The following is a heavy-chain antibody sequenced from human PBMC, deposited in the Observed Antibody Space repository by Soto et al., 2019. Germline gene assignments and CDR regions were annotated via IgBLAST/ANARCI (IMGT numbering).Heavy chain of an antibody. CDR1: GGSISSYY. CDR2: IYYSGST. CDR3: AREVGYYYDSSGQAWFDP. J-gene: IGHJ5*02. Sequence: SETLSLTCTVSGGSISSYYWSWIRQPPWKGLEWIGYIYYSGSTNYNPSLKSRVTISVDTSKNQFSLKLSSVTAADTAVYYCAREVGYYYDSSGQAWFDPWAQGTLVTVSS. V-gene: IGHV4-59*01. D-gene: IGHD3-22*01.